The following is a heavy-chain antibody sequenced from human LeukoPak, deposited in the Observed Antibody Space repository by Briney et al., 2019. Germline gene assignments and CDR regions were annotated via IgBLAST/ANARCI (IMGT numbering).Heavy chain of an antibody. CDR3: AREQQWVVHWFDP. CDR2: INPNSGAT. V-gene: IGHV1-2*02. J-gene: IGHJ5*02. CDR1: GYTFTGHY. Sequence: ASVKVSCKASGYTFTGHYMHWVRQAPGQGLEWMGWINPNSGATNYAQNFQGRVTMTRDTSISTAYMELSRLRSDDTAVYYCAREQQWVVHWFDPWGEGTLVTVSS. D-gene: IGHD6-19*01.